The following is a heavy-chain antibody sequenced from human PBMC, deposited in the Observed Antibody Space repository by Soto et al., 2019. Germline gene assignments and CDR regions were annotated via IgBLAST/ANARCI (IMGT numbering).Heavy chain of an antibody. Sequence: GGSLRLSCAASGFTFSSYGMHWVRQAPGKGLEWVAVISYDGSNKYYADSVKGRFTISRDNSKNTLYLQMNSLRAEDTAVYYCAKDYLRVGTGYYYYYMDVWGKGTTVTVSS. CDR3: AKDYLRVGTGYYYYYMDV. CDR1: GFTFSSYG. J-gene: IGHJ6*03. D-gene: IGHD2-8*02. V-gene: IGHV3-30*18. CDR2: ISYDGSNK.